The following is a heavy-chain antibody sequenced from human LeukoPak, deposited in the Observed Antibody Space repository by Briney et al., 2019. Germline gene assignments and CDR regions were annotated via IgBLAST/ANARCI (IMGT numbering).Heavy chain of an antibody. CDR2: ISSSGGST. CDR3: ARDLRGSGWYDAFDI. J-gene: IGHJ3*02. D-gene: IGHD6-19*01. CDR1: GFTFSSYA. V-gene: IGHV3-23*01. Sequence: GGSLRLSCAASGFTFSSYAMSWVRQAPGKGLEWVSAISSSGGSTYYADSVKGRFTISRDNAKNSLYLQMNSLRAEDTAVYYCARDLRGSGWYDAFDIWGQGTMVTVSS.